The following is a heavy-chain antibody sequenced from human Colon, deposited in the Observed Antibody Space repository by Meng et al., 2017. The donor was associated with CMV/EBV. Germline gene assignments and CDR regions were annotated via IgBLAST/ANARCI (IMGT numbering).Heavy chain of an antibody. V-gene: IGHV3-23*01. CDR1: GFTFSNCA. D-gene: IGHD3-3*01. CDR2: ITTSGGGR. CDR3: AKDILYAKLIPIGSGFDL. J-gene: IGHJ3*01. Sequence: GESLKISCAASGFTFSNCAMTWVRQAPGKRLEWVSAITTSGGGRYYAASVKGRFTISRDNAENSLYLQMDSLRPDDTAQYYCAKDILYAKLIPIGSGFDLWGQGTMVTVSS.